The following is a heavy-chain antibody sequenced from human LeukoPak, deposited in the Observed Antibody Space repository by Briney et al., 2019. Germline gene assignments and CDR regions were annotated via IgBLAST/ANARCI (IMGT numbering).Heavy chain of an antibody. CDR1: GGSISSSSYY. V-gene: IGHV4-39*01. J-gene: IGHJ4*02. D-gene: IGHD6-19*01. CDR3: ANRFSSGWSYSGSYY. Sequence: SETLSLTCTVSGGSISSSSYYWGWIRQPPGKGLEWIGSIYYSGSTYSKRCLKGRVSICVDSAKNKFSLKLSSVTAADTAVYYCANRFSSGWSYSGSYYWGQGTLVTVSS. CDR2: IYYSGST.